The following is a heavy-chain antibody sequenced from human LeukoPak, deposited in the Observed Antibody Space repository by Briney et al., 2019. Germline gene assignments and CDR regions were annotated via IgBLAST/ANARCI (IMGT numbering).Heavy chain of an antibody. CDR1: GFTFSSYG. CDR2: IWYDGSNK. D-gene: IGHD3-22*01. Sequence: GRSLRLSCAASGFTFSSYGMHWVRQAPGKGLEWVAVIWYDGSNKYYADSVKGRFTISRDNSKNTLYLQMNSLRAEDTAVYYCARDRRMIAYAFDIWGQGIMVTVSS. CDR3: ARDRRMIAYAFDI. V-gene: IGHV3-33*01. J-gene: IGHJ3*02.